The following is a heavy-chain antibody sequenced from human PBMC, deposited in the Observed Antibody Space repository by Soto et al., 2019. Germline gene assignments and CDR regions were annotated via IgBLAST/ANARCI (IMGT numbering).Heavy chain of an antibody. D-gene: IGHD3-22*01. CDR1: GYTFTGYY. Sequence: GSSVKVSCKASGYTFTGYYMHWVRQAPGQGLEWMGWINPNSGGTNYAQKFQGRVTMTRDTSISTAYMELSRLRSDDTAVYYCAREIRSGYYYHFDYWGQGTLVTVSS. CDR2: INPNSGGT. CDR3: AREIRSGYYYHFDY. V-gene: IGHV1-2*02. J-gene: IGHJ4*02.